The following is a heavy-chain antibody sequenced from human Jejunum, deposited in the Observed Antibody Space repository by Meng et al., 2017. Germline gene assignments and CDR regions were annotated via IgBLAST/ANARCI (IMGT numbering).Heavy chain of an antibody. D-gene: IGHD6-19*01. CDR2: IRNKAFGGTT. V-gene: IGHV3-49*04. CDR3: ARGGGSGRYYFDY. CDR1: GFTLGDYA. Sequence: GESLMISCIASGFTLGDYAMSWVRQAPGKGLEWVSFIRNKAFGGTTEYAASVKGRFTISRDDSESIAYLQMSNLKTEDTAVYYCARGGGSGRYYFDYWGQGTVVTVSS. J-gene: IGHJ4*02.